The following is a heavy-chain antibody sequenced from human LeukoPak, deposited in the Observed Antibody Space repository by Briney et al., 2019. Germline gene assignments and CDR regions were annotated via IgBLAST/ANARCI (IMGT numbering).Heavy chain of an antibody. CDR1: GFTFSSYG. V-gene: IGHV3-30*03. Sequence: RSGGSLRLSCAASGFTFSSYGMHWVRQAPGKGLEWVAVISYDGSNKYYADSVKGRFTISRDNSKNTLYLQMYSPRAEDTAVYYCARISYGGQFDYWGQGTLVTVSS. J-gene: IGHJ4*02. CDR3: ARISYGGQFDY. CDR2: ISYDGSNK. D-gene: IGHD4-23*01.